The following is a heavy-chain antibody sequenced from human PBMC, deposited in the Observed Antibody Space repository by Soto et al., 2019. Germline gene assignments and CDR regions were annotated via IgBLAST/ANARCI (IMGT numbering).Heavy chain of an antibody. CDR2: INHSGST. V-gene: IGHV4-34*01. D-gene: IGHD3-10*01. CDR3: ARGLPYYYGSGGHIPENYYGMDV. Sequence: KSSETLSLTCAVYGGSFSGYYWSWIRQPPGKGLEWIGEINHSGSTNYNPSLKSRVTISVDTSKNQFSLKLSSVTAADTAVYYCARGLPYYYGSGGHIPENYYGMDVWGQGTTVT. J-gene: IGHJ6*02. CDR1: GGSFSGYY.